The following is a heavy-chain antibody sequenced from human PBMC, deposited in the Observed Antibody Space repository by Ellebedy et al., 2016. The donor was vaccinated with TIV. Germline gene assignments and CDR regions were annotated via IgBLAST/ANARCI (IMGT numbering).Heavy chain of an antibody. D-gene: IGHD6-19*01. CDR3: ARHIGYSNGPSEY. CDR2: VIAIFGVP. Sequence: ASVKVSCKASGGTFISYAISWVRQAPGQGLEWIGGVIAIFGVPTYAQKFQGRVTITADQLTTTSYMELSGLRFEDTAVYYCARHIGYSNGPSEYWGQGSLVTVSS. CDR1: GGTFISYA. V-gene: IGHV1-69*10. J-gene: IGHJ4*02.